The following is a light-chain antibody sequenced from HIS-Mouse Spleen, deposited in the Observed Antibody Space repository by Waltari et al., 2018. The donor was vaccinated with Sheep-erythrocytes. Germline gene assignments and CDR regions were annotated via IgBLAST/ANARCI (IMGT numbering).Light chain of an antibody. Sequence: YELTQPPSVSVSPGQTASITCSGDKLGDKYACWYQQKPGQSPGLVIYQVSKRPSGIPGRFSGSNSGNTATLTISGTQAMDEADYYCQAWDSSTAWVFGGGTKLTVL. J-gene: IGLJ3*02. V-gene: IGLV3-1*01. CDR3: QAWDSSTAWV. CDR1: KLGDKY. CDR2: QVS.